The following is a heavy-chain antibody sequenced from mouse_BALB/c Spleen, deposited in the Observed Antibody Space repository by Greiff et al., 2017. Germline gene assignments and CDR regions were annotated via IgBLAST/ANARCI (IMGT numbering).Heavy chain of an antibody. D-gene: IGHD2-4*01. CDR3: ARDDYDGWFAY. Sequence: QVQLQQSGPELVKPGASVRISCKASGYTFTSYYIHWVKQRPGQGLEWIGWIYPGNVNTKYNEKFKGKATLTADKSSSTAYMQLSSLTSEDSAVYFCARDDYDGWFAYWGQGTLVTVSA. V-gene: IGHV1S56*01. CDR2: IYPGNVNT. CDR1: GYTFTSYY. J-gene: IGHJ3*01.